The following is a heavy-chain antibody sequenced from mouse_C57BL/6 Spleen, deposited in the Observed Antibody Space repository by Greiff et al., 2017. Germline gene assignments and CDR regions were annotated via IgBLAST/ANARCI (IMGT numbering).Heavy chain of an antibody. CDR1: GYTFTDYN. CDR2: INPNNGGT. J-gene: IGHJ3*01. CDR3: ARQGYYGSSPFAY. Sequence: EVHLVESGPELVKPGASVKIPCKASGYTFTDYNMDWVKQSHGKSLEWIGDINPNNGGTIYNQKFKGKATLTVDKSSSTAYMELRSLTSEDTAVYYCARQGYYGSSPFAYWGQGTLVTVSA. D-gene: IGHD1-1*01. V-gene: IGHV1-18*01.